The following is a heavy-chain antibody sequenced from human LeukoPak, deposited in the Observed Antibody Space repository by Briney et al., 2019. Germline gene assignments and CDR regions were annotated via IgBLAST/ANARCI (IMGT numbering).Heavy chain of an antibody. CDR2: IYSGGST. CDR3: ASGTNNWNYHPLDY. CDR1: GFTVSSNY. V-gene: IGHV3-53*01. J-gene: IGHJ4*02. D-gene: IGHD1-7*01. Sequence: AGGSLRLSCAASGFTVSSNYMSWVRQAPGKGLEWVSVIYSGGSTYYADSVKGRFTISRDNSRNTLYLQMNSLRAEDTAVYYCASGTNNWNYHPLDYWGQGTLVTVSS.